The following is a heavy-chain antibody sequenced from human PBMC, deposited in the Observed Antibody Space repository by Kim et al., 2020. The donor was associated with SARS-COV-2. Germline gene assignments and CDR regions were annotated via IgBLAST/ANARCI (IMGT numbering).Heavy chain of an antibody. J-gene: IGHJ6*02. D-gene: IGHD2-2*01. V-gene: IGHV3-7*01. CDR2: IKQDGSEK. Sequence: GGSLRLSCAASGFTFSSYWMSWVRQAPGKGLEWVANIKQDGSEKYYVDSVKGRFTISRDNAKNSLYLQMNSLRAEDTAVYYCARDIVVVPAATHYYYYYGMDVWGQGTTVTVSS. CDR1: GFTFSSYW. CDR3: ARDIVVVPAATHYYYYYGMDV.